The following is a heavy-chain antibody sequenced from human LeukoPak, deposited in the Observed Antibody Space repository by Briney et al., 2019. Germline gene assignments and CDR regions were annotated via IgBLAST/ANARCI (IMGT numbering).Heavy chain of an antibody. CDR1: GFTFSSYA. D-gene: IGHD6-13*01. CDR3: ARDIELGHFDY. Sequence: GRSLRLSCAASGFTFSSYAMHWVCQAPGKGLEWVAVISYDGSNKYYADSVKGRFTISRDNSKNTLYLQMNSLRAEDTAVYYCARDIELGHFDYWGLGTLVTVSS. J-gene: IGHJ4*02. CDR2: ISYDGSNK. V-gene: IGHV3-30-3*01.